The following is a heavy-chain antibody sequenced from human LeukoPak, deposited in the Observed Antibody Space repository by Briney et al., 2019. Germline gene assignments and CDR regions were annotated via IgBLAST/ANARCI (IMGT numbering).Heavy chain of an antibody. Sequence: SETLSLTCTVSGGSISSYYWSWIRQPAGKGLEWIGRIYTSGSTNYNPSLKSRVTMSVDTSKNQFSLKLSSVTAADTAAYYCARHHYYDSSGLIDYWGQGTLVTVSS. D-gene: IGHD3-22*01. V-gene: IGHV4-4*07. CDR2: IYTSGST. CDR3: ARHHYYDSSGLIDY. CDR1: GGSISSYY. J-gene: IGHJ4*02.